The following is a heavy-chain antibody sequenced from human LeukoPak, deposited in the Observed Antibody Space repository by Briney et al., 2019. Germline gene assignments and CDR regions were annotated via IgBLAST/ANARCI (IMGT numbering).Heavy chain of an antibody. V-gene: IGHV4-4*02. CDR2: IYYSGST. Sequence: PSETLSLTCAVSGGSISSSNWWSWVRQPPGKGLEWIGYIYYSGSTYYNPSLKSRVTISVDTSKNQFSLKLSSVTAADTAVYYCARVRSGHFDYWGQGTLVTVSS. CDR1: GGSISSSNW. D-gene: IGHD3-10*01. CDR3: ARVRSGHFDY. J-gene: IGHJ4*02.